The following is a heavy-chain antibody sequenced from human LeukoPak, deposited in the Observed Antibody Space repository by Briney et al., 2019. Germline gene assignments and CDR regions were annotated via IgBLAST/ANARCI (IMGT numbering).Heavy chain of an antibody. CDR3: AKEPYSGSQLLDY. CDR2: ISTSGGST. J-gene: IGHJ4*02. CDR1: GFAFSSHA. D-gene: IGHD1-26*01. Sequence: GGSVRLSCVASGFAFSSHAMSWVLQAPGKGLEWVSAISTSGGSTYYADSVKGRFTISRDNSKNTLYLQMNSLRAEDTAVYYCAKEPYSGSQLLDYWGQGTLVTVSS. V-gene: IGHV3-23*01.